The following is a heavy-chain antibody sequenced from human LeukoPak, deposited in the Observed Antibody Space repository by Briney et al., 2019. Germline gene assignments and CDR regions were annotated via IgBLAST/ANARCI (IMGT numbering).Heavy chain of an antibody. CDR1: GFTFSSYA. CDR2: ISGSGGST. Sequence: GGSLRLSCAASGFTFSSYAMSWVRQAPGKGLEWVSAISGSGGSTYYADSVKGRFTISRDNSKNTLYLQMNSLRAEDTAVYYCTTHTKHHYYDSSGYYPYWGQGTLVTVSS. V-gene: IGHV3-23*01. CDR3: TTHTKHHYYDSSGYYPY. J-gene: IGHJ4*02. D-gene: IGHD3-22*01.